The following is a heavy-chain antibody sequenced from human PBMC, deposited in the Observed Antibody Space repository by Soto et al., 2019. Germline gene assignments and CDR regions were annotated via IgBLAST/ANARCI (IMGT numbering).Heavy chain of an antibody. CDR2: IYYSGST. D-gene: IGHD4-17*01. CDR3: AREVRVTTGLFDY. V-gene: IGHV4-39*01. J-gene: IGHJ4*02. Sequence: QLQLQESGPGLVKPSETLSLTCTVSGGSISSSSYYWGWIRQPPGKGLEWIGSIYYSGSTYYNPSLKSRVTISVDTSKNQFSLKLSSVTAADTAVYYCAREVRVTTGLFDYWGQGTLVTVSS. CDR1: GGSISSSSYY.